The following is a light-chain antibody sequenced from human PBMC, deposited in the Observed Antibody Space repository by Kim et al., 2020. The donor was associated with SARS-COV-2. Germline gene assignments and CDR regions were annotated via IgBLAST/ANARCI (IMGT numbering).Light chain of an antibody. CDR3: QVWDSSSDHWV. CDR2: YDG. V-gene: IGLV3-21*04. J-gene: IGLJ3*02. CDR1: NIGSKS. Sequence: ATGKTAGMTCGGNNIGSKSVLWYQQQPGQAPVVVINYDGNRPSGIPEGFSGSNSGNTATLTISRVEAGDEADYYCQVWDSSSDHWVFGGGTQLTVL.